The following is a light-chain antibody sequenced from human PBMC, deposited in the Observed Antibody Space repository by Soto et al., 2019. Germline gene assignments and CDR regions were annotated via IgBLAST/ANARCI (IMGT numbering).Light chain of an antibody. CDR2: EVS. CDR3: SSYTSSSIDYV. J-gene: IGLJ1*01. CDR1: SSDVGGYNY. V-gene: IGLV2-14*01. Sequence: QSALTQPASVSGSPGQSITISCTGTSSDVGGYNYVSWYQQHPGKAPKLMIHEVSNRPSGVFNRFSGSKSGNPASLTISGLQAEDEADYYCSSYTSSSIDYVFGTGTKVTVL.